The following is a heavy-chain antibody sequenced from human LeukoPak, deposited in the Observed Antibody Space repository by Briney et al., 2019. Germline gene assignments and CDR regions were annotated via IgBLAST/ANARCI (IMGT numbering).Heavy chain of an antibody. V-gene: IGHV1-46*01. CDR3: ARAQSYYDY. Sequence: ASVTVSCKASGYTFTNYYMPWVRQAPGQGLEMMGIINPSGDSAIYAHNFQGRVTMTRDTSTTTVYMERSSLRSEVTAVYYCARAQSYYDYWGQGTLVTVSS. CDR2: INPSGDSA. CDR1: GYTFTNYY. D-gene: IGHD1-26*01. J-gene: IGHJ4*02.